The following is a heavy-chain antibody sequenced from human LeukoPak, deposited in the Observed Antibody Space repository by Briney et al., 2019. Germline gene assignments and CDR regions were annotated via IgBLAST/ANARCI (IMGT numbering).Heavy chain of an antibody. CDR3: ARDASDYGGNSNFDY. D-gene: IGHD4-23*01. J-gene: IGHJ4*02. Sequence: GASVRGSGQGSGYTVTGHCVHLGGRAIGQGIEWMGWINPNSGGTNYAQKFQGRVTMTRDTSISTAYMELSRLRSDDTAVYYCARDASDYGGNSNFDYWGQGTPVTVSS. CDR2: INPNSGGT. V-gene: IGHV1-2*02. CDR1: GYTVTGHC.